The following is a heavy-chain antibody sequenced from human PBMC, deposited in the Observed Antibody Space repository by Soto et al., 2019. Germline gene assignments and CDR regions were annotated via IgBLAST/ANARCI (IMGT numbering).Heavy chain of an antibody. V-gene: IGHV4-31*02. CDR2: IFNSGTT. J-gene: IGHJ4*02. D-gene: IGHD6-19*01. Sequence: QVQLQESGPGLVKPSQPLSLTCSVSGASTVSHYHWTWIRQPPGKGLEWMGYIFNSGTTFYNPSRTSRLSISMDTSGNNFSLELRSVTAADTAVYYCALALGPPTGLDYWGQGTLVTVSS. CDR3: ALALGPPTGLDY. CDR1: GASTVSHYH.